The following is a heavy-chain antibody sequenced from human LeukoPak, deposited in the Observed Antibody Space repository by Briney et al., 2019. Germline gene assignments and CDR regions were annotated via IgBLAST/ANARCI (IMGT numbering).Heavy chain of an antibody. J-gene: IGHJ5*02. CDR2: ISGSGVIT. CDR1: GLTFINFG. Sequence: GGSLRLSCAASGLTFINFGMTWVRQAPGKGLEWVSAISGSGVITFYADSVKGRFTISRDNSKNTLYLQMNSLRAEDTAVYYCARERLQQLVPYNWFDPWGQGTLVTVSS. D-gene: IGHD6-13*01. CDR3: ARERLQQLVPYNWFDP. V-gene: IGHV3-23*01.